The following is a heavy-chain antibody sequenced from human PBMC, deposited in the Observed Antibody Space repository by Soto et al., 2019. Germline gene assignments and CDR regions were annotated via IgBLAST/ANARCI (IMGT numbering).Heavy chain of an antibody. D-gene: IGHD4-17*01. J-gene: IGHJ4*02. V-gene: IGHV4-59*01. CDR2: VYYSGTT. CDR1: GGSFSGYY. CDR3: ARTTAVPNSLRSRYFFDY. Sequence: SETLSLTCAVYGGSFSGYYWSWIRQPPGKRLEWIGYVYYSGTTNYNPSLKSRVTISVDLSKNQFSLRLSSVTTADTALYYCARTTAVPNSLRSRYFFDYWGQGTLVTVSS.